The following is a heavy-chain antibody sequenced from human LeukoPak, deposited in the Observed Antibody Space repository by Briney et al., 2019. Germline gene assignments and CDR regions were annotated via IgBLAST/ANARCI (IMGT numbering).Heavy chain of an antibody. CDR2: ISYDGSNK. V-gene: IGHV3-30-3*01. CDR1: GFTFSSYA. J-gene: IGHJ4*02. CDR3: ARTQGVLQMGYFDY. D-gene: IGHD5-24*01. Sequence: GGSLRLSCAASGFTFSSYAMHWVRQAPGKGLEWVAVISYDGSNKYYADSVKGRFTISRDNSKNTLYLQMNSLRAEDTAVYYCARTQGVLQMGYFDYWGQGTLVTVSS.